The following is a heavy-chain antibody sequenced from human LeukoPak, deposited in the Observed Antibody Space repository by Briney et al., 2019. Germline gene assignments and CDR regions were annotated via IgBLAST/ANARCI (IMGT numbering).Heavy chain of an antibody. Sequence: GGSLRLSCVASGFTFRDYYMSWIRHAPGKGLEWLSYISSTGNTIYYVDSVKGRFTISRDNAKNSLYLQMNSLRAEDTAVYYCARGRYCSGHNCYFDYWGQGTLVTVSS. CDR2: ISSTGNTI. CDR1: GFTFRDYY. CDR3: ARGRYCSGHNCYFDY. J-gene: IGHJ4*02. V-gene: IGHV3-11*04. D-gene: IGHD2-15*01.